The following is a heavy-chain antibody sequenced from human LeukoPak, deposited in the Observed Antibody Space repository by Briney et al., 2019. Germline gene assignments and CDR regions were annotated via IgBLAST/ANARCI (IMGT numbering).Heavy chain of an antibody. CDR3: ARASSGWGGFDY. D-gene: IGHD6-19*01. CDR1: GYTLTGYY. Sequence: ASVKVSCKASGYTLTGYYMHWVRQAPGQGLEWMGWINPNSGGTNYAQKFQGRVTMTRDTSISTAYMELSRLRSDDTAVYYCARASSGWGGFDYWGQGTLVTVSS. J-gene: IGHJ4*02. CDR2: INPNSGGT. V-gene: IGHV1-2*02.